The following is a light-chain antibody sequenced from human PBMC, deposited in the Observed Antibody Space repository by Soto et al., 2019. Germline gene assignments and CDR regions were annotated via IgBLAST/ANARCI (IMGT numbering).Light chain of an antibody. CDR1: QNINVW. CDR2: GAS. Sequence: DIQMTQSPSTLSASVVDIVTLNFLASQNINVWVAWYQQKPGKAPKLLIYGASSLESGVPSRFSGSGSGTEFTLTITSLQPDDFATYYCEQYDTYSWKCGQGTKGDIK. J-gene: IGKJ1*01. V-gene: IGKV1-5*01. CDR3: EQYDTYSWK.